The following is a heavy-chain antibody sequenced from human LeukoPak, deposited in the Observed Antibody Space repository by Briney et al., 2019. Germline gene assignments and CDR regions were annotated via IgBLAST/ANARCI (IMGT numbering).Heavy chain of an antibody. V-gene: IGHV4-59*01. D-gene: IGHD3-3*01. CDR1: GGSISSYY. Sequence: SETLSLTCTVSGGSISSYYWSWIRQPPGKGLEWIEYVYYSGSTNYNPSLKSRVTISVDTSKNQFSLKLSSVTAADTAVYYCARGYLRFLEWFSPHYFDYWGQGTLVTVSS. CDR3: ARGYLRFLEWFSPHYFDY. CDR2: VYYSGST. J-gene: IGHJ4*02.